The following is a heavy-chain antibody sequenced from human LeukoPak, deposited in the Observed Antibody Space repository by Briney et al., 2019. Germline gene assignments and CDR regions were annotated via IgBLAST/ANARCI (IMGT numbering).Heavy chain of an antibody. CDR2: ISYDGSNK. D-gene: IGHD3-3*01. CDR1: GFTFSSYA. J-gene: IGHJ4*02. CDR3: AKGYYDFWSGYFIY. Sequence: GRSLRVSCAASGFTFSSYAMHWVRQAPGKGLEWVAVISYDGSNKYYADSVKGRFTISRDNSKNTLYLQMNSLRAEDTAVYYCAKGYYDFWSGYFIYWGQGTLVTVSS. V-gene: IGHV3-30-3*01.